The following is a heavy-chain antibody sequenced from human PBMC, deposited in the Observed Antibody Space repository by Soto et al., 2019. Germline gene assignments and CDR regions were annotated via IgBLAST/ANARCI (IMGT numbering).Heavy chain of an antibody. CDR1: GGSISSGCYF. CDR3: ARAHYYKGMAV. Sequence: QVQLQEPGPGLVKPSQTLSLTCTVSGGSISSGCYFWSCIRQHPGKGLEWIGYIYYSGRIYYNPSLMSRVTISVDTSMNIFPLMLISVTAADTAVYFCARAHYYKGMAVCGQGTTVTVSS. J-gene: IGHJ6*02. V-gene: IGHV4-31*03. CDR2: IYYSGRI.